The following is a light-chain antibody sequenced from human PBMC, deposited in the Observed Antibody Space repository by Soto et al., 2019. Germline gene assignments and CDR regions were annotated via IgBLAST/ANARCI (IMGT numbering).Light chain of an antibody. CDR2: SNI. CDR1: SSDIGAGYD. CDR3: QSYDSSLGGSKGV. V-gene: IGLV1-40*01. Sequence: QSVLTQPPSMSGAPGQRVTISGTGSSSDIGAGYDVHWYQQFPGTAPKLLIYSNINRPSGVPDRFSGSKSGTSSYLAITVLQAEDEADYYCQSYDSSLGGSKGVFGGGTKLTVL. J-gene: IGLJ3*02.